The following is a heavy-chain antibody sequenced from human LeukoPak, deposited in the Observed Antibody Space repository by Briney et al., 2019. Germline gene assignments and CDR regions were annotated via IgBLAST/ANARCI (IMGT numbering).Heavy chain of an antibody. J-gene: IGHJ4*02. CDR1: GDSISTYY. CDR2: IYSSGNT. V-gene: IGHV4-59*01. D-gene: IGHD1-26*01. CDR3: AIRRWQLVGPYFDY. Sequence: SETLSLTCSFSGDSISTYYWRWIRQSPGKGLEWIGHIYSSGNTDYNSSLKSRVTISVDTSKSQFSLRLSSVTATDTAVYYCAIRRWQLVGPYFDYWGQGILVTVSS.